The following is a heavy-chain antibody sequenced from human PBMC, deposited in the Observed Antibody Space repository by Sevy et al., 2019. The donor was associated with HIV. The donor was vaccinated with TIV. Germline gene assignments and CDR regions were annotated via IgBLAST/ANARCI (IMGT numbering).Heavy chain of an antibody. Sequence: GGSLRLSCAASGFTFSSSSMTWVRQAPGKGLEWVATISQGGSEEYYVDSVKGRFTISRDNAKNSLYLQMNSLSAVDMAVYFCARFVSLGYWGQGTLVTVSS. CDR1: GFTFSSSS. J-gene: IGHJ4*02. V-gene: IGHV3-7*01. D-gene: IGHD6-13*01. CDR3: ARFVSLGY. CDR2: ISQGGSEE.